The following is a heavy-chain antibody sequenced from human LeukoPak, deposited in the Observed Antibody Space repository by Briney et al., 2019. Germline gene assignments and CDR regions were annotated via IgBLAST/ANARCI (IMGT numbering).Heavy chain of an antibody. Sequence: ASVKVSCKASGYTFTSYYMYWVRQAPGQGLEWMGWISAYNGNTNYAQKLQGRVTMTTDTSTSTAYMELRSLRSDDTAVYYCARDLHCSGGSCYFGAGNRRYYYYYMDVWGKGTTVTVSS. V-gene: IGHV1-18*04. J-gene: IGHJ6*03. CDR2: ISAYNGNT. CDR1: GYTFTSYY. CDR3: ARDLHCSGGSCYFGAGNRRYYYYYMDV. D-gene: IGHD2-15*01.